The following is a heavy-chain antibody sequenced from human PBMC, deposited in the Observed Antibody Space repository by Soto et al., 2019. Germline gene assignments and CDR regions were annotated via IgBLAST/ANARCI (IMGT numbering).Heavy chain of an antibody. J-gene: IGHJ4*02. V-gene: IGHV4-30-4*01. CDR2: VHYSGNT. CDR3: AREIMAADHFDY. CDR1: GGSIRSGDYY. Sequence: QLQLHESGPGLVKPSQTLSLTCTVSGGSIRSGDYYWSWIRQTPERGLEWCGSVHYSGNTFYNPSPKRRTTHSLYTSRNQFSLNLSSVTAADSAVYYCAREIMAADHFDYWGQGALVTVSS. D-gene: IGHD6-13*01.